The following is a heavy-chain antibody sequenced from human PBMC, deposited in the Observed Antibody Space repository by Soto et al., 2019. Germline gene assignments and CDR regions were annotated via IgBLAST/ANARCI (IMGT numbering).Heavy chain of an antibody. Sequence: SETLSLTCAVYGGSFSGYYWTWIRQPPGKGLEWIGEIYHSGSTNYNPSLKSRVTISVDKSKNQFSLKLSSVTAADTAVYYCARVWTTVTNLFDPWGQGTLVAV. CDR1: GGSFSGYY. CDR3: ARVWTTVTNLFDP. V-gene: IGHV4-34*01. J-gene: IGHJ5*02. CDR2: IYHSGST. D-gene: IGHD4-17*01.